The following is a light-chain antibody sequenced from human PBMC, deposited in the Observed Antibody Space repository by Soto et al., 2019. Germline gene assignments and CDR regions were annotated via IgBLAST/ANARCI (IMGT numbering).Light chain of an antibody. CDR1: QRITTY. Sequence: IQMTQSPSSLSASVGDRVTITCRARQRITTYLNGIQQKPGKAPNFLISTAATWQGGVPSRFSGSGSVTDFTLTITTLQPGDFATYFCQQSYSTPYTFGQGTKLEIK. CDR3: QQSYSTPYT. J-gene: IGKJ2*01. V-gene: IGKV1-39*01. CDR2: TAA.